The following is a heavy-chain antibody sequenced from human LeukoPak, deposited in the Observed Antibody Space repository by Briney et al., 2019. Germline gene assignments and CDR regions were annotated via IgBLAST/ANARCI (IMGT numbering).Heavy chain of an antibody. CDR3: AKDNDFWSGYHFDY. Sequence: TGGSLRLSCAASGFTFSSYAMSWVRQAPGKGLEWVSAISGSGGSTYYADSVKGRFTISRDNSKNTLYLQMNSLRAEDTAVYYCAKDNDFWSGYHFDYWGQGTLVTVSS. J-gene: IGHJ4*02. CDR1: GFTFSSYA. D-gene: IGHD3-3*01. CDR2: ISGSGGST. V-gene: IGHV3-23*01.